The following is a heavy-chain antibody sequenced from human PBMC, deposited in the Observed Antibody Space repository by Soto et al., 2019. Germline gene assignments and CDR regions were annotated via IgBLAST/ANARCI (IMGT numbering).Heavy chain of an antibody. Sequence: PGESLKISCKGSGYIFTSYWIGWVRQMPGKGLEWMGIIHGGDSNTRYSPSFQGHVTISADKSISTAYLQWSSLKASDTAMYYCARQFLSRPGRIAAAGSHFDYWGQGTLVTVSS. CDR1: GYIFTSYW. CDR2: IHGGDSNT. V-gene: IGHV5-51*01. CDR3: ARQFLSRPGRIAAAGSHFDY. J-gene: IGHJ4*02. D-gene: IGHD6-13*01.